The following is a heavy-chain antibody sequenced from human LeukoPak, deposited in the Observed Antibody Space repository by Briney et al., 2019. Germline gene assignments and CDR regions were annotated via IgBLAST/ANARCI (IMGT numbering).Heavy chain of an antibody. Sequence: GGSLRLSCAASGFTFSDYFMYWVRQAPGKGLEWVSAISGSGGSTYYADSVKGRFTISRDNSKNTLYLQMNSLRAEDTAVYYCAKAGITIFGVVIQATYAFDIWGQGTMVTVSS. D-gene: IGHD3-3*01. CDR3: AKAGITIFGVVIQATYAFDI. V-gene: IGHV3-23*01. CDR1: GFTFSDYF. CDR2: ISGSGGST. J-gene: IGHJ3*02.